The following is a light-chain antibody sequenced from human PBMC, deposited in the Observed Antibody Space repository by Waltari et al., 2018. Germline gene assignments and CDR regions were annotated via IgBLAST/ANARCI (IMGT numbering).Light chain of an antibody. Sequence: DIQMTQSPSSLSASVGDRVTISCRASQSIASYLHWYQQKPGKAPELLIYAASSLQSGVPSRFSGSGSGTDFTLTISRLQPEDFATYYCQQSYSTPPTFGQGTKVEIK. CDR1: QSIASY. V-gene: IGKV1-39*01. CDR2: AAS. J-gene: IGKJ1*01. CDR3: QQSYSTPPT.